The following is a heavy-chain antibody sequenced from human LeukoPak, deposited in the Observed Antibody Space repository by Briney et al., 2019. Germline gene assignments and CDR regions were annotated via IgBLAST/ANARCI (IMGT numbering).Heavy chain of an antibody. Sequence: PGGSLRLSCTASGFTFSSYAMSWVRQAPGKGLEWVSAISDSGGATYYAGSVKGRFTISRDNSRSALYLQMNSLRAEDTAVYYCARDHSSSWFDYWGQGTLVTVSS. J-gene: IGHJ4*02. D-gene: IGHD6-13*01. CDR1: GFTFSSYA. CDR2: ISDSGGAT. V-gene: IGHV3-23*01. CDR3: ARDHSSSWFDY.